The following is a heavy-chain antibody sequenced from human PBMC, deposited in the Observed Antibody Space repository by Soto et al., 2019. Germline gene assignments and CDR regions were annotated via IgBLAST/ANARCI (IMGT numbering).Heavy chain of an antibody. CDR3: ARGPATMEYCSSTSCYYFDY. Sequence: SETLSLTCAVYGGSFSGYYWSWIRQPPGKGLEWIGEINHSGSTNYNPSLKSRVTISVDTSKNQFSLKLSSVTAADTAVYYCARGPATMEYCSSTSCYYFDYWGQGTLVTVSS. CDR1: GGSFSGYY. CDR2: INHSGST. J-gene: IGHJ4*02. D-gene: IGHD2-2*01. V-gene: IGHV4-34*01.